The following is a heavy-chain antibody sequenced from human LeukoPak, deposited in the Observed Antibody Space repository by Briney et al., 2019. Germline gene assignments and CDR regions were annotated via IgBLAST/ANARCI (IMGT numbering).Heavy chain of an antibody. CDR3: AKVSTGYFFQYYFDY. CDR2: ISGSGGST. CDR1: GFTFSSYA. D-gene: IGHD3-9*01. V-gene: IGHV3-23*01. Sequence: GGSLRLSCAASGFTFSSYAMSWVRQAPGKGLEWVSAISGSGGSTYYADSVKGRFTISRDNSKNTLYLQMNSLSAEDTAVYYCAKVSTGYFFQYYFDYWGQGTLVTVSS. J-gene: IGHJ4*02.